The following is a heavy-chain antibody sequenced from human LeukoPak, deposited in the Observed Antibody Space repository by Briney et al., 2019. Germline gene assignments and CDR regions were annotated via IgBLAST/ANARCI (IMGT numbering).Heavy chain of an antibody. V-gene: IGHV4-30-2*01. J-gene: IGHJ4*02. CDR2: IYHSGST. D-gene: IGHD3-22*01. CDR3: ARGYDSSGYYSY. Sequence: PSETLSLTCTVSGGSISSGGYYWSWIRQPPGKGLEWIGYIYHSGSTYYNPSLKSRVTISVDRSKNQFSLKLSSVTAADTAVYYCARGYDSSGYYSYWGQGTLVTVSS. CDR1: GGSISSGGYY.